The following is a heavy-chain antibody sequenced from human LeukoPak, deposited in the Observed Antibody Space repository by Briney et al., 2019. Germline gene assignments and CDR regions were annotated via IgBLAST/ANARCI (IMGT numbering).Heavy chain of an antibody. D-gene: IGHD6-19*01. CDR3: AKDHGAVADDGWFDP. CDR1: GFTFRSYG. Sequence: GGTLRLSCVASGFTFRSYGMSWVRQAPGKGLEWVSAITGSGGGTYYADSVKGRFTISRDNSKNTLYLQMNSLRAEDTAVYYCAKDHGAVADDGWFDPWGQGTLVTVSS. J-gene: IGHJ5*02. V-gene: IGHV3-23*01. CDR2: ITGSGGGT.